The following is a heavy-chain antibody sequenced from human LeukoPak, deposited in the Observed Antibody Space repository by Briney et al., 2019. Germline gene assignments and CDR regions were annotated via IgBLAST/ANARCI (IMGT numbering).Heavy chain of an antibody. CDR1: GYSFTGYW. Sequence: GESLKISCKGSGYSFTGYWIAWVRQMPGKGLEWMGIIYPGDSDTRYSPSFQGQVTTSADKSISTAYLQWSSLKASDTAMYYCARQRTTYYYDTSPYWGQGTLVTVSS. D-gene: IGHD3-22*01. CDR3: ARQRTTYYYDTSPY. V-gene: IGHV5-51*01. CDR2: IYPGDSDT. J-gene: IGHJ4*02.